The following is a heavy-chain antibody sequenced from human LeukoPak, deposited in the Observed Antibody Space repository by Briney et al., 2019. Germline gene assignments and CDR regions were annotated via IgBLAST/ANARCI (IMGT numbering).Heavy chain of an antibody. CDR2: IYYSGST. J-gene: IGHJ4*02. D-gene: IGHD3-10*01. Sequence: PSETLSLTCTVSGGFVISSSDLWVWIRQPPGKGLEWIGAIYYSGSTYYDPSLKSRINISIDTSKNQFFLRVTSVTAADTAVYYCARYYGSGSKTVRAIDYWGQGTLVIVSS. CDR1: GGFVISSSDL. V-gene: IGHV4-39*01. CDR3: ARYYGSGSKTVRAIDY.